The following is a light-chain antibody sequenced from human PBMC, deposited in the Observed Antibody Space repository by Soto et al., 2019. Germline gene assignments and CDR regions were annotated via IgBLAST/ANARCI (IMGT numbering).Light chain of an antibody. J-gene: IGKJ3*01. Sequence: DIQMTQSPSSMSASVGDRVTITCRDSQSISSYLNWYRQTPGKAPKLLIYAASSLQSGVPSRFSGSGSGTDFTITISSLQPEDFATYYWQQSYRPPFTFGPGTKVDIK. CDR1: QSISSY. V-gene: IGKV1-39*01. CDR2: AAS. CDR3: QQSYRPPFT.